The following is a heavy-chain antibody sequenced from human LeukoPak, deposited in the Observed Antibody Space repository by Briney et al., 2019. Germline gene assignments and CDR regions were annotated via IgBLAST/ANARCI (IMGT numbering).Heavy chain of an antibody. CDR1: GGSISSGGYY. D-gene: IGHD6-19*01. V-gene: IGHV4-31*03. J-gene: IGHJ5*02. CDR2: IYYSGST. Sequence: SETLSLTCTVSGGSISSGGYYWSWIRQHPGKGLEWIGYIYYSGSTYYNPSLKSRVTISVDTSKSQFSLKLSSVTAADTAVYYCARVVKVAGTGENWFDPWGQGTLVTVSS. CDR3: ARVVKVAGTGENWFDP.